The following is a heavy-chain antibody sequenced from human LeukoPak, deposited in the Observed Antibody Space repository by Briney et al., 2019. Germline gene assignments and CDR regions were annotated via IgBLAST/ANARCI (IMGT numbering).Heavy chain of an antibody. J-gene: IGHJ4*02. D-gene: IGHD1-26*01. CDR3: ASPPGLVGLDY. Sequence: GGSLRLSCAASGFTFSSYWMNWVRQAPGKGLEWVAVISYDGSNKYYADSVKGRFTISRDNSKNTLYLQMNSLRAEDTAVYYCASPPGLVGLDYWGQGTLVTVSS. CDR2: ISYDGSNK. CDR1: GFTFSSYW. V-gene: IGHV3-30-3*01.